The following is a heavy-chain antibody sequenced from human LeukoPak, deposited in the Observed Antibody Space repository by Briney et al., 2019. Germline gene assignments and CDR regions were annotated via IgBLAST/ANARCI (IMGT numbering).Heavy chain of an antibody. D-gene: IGHD2-8*01. V-gene: IGHV1-8*01. CDR1: GYTFTSYD. CDR2: MNPNSGNT. J-gene: IGHJ4*02. CDR3: ARTQGYCTNGVCSYYFDY. Sequence: GASVKVSCKASGYTFTSYDINWVRQATGQGLELMGWMNPNSGNTGYAQKFQGRVTMTRNTSISTAYMELSSLRSEDTAVYYCARTQGYCTNGVCSYYFDYWGQGTLVTVSS.